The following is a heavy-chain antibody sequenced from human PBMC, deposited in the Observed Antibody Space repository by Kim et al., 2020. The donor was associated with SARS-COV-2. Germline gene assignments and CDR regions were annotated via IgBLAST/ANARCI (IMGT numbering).Heavy chain of an antibody. CDR1: GFIVRTNY. CDR3: ASDPGDPNGMAV. CDR2: VYGDGPT. J-gene: IGHJ6*02. Sequence: GGSLRLSCTVSGFIVRTNYMSWVRQAPGRGLEWVSLVYGDGPTYYADSVKGRFTISRDSSKNTLYLQMNSLRAEDTAVYYCASDPGDPNGMAVWGQATT. V-gene: IGHV3-66*01. D-gene: IGHD2-8*01.